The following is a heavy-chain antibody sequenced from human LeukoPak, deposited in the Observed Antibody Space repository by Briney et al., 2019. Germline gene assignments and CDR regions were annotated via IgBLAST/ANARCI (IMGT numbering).Heavy chain of an antibody. Sequence: PGGSLRLSCEASGFTFSNYALIWVRGAPGKGLEWVSAINGNGGGTYYADAVKGRFTISRDNSKNTLYLQMNSLRAEDTAVYYCARDPNGDYVGAFEFWGQGTMVTVSS. CDR1: GFTFSNYA. D-gene: IGHD4-17*01. CDR3: ARDPNGDYVGAFEF. CDR2: INGNGGGT. J-gene: IGHJ3*01. V-gene: IGHV3-23*01.